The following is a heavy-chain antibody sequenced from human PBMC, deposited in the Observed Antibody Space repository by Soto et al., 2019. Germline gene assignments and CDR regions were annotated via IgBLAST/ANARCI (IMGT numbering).Heavy chain of an antibody. CDR2: IYYTGST. CDR1: GGSISSYY. CDR3: XXXXXXXXXXXXXXX. V-gene: IGHV4-59*01. J-gene: IGHJ4*02. Sequence: QVQLQESGPGLVKPSETLSLTCSVSGGSISSYYWSWIRQPPGKGLEWIGYIYYTGSTNSNLSLKSRATISLXXXKXXXXXXXXXXXXXXXXXXXXXXXXXXXXXXXXXXXWGQGTLVTVSS.